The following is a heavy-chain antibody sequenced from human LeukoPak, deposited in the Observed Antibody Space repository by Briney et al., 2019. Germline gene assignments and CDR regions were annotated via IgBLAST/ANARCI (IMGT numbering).Heavy chain of an antibody. D-gene: IGHD6-19*01. CDR3: ARDSRWLVAPYYYYYYGMDV. J-gene: IGHJ6*02. CDR1: GFTFSSYA. V-gene: IGHV3-30*04. CDR2: ISYDGSNK. Sequence: GGSLRLSCAASGFTFSSYAMHWVRQAPGKGLEWVAVISYDGSNKYYADSVKGRFTISRDNSKNTLYLQMNSLRAEDTAVYYCARDSRWLVAPYYYYYYGMDVWGQGTTVTVSS.